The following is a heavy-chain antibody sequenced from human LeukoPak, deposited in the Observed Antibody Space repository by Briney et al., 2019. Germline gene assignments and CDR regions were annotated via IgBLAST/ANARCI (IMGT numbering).Heavy chain of an antibody. J-gene: IGHJ4*02. D-gene: IGHD1-14*01. CDR2: ISYSGNT. CDR1: GGSISNYY. V-gene: IGHV4-59*12. Sequence: PSETLSLTCTVSGGSISNYYWSWIRQPPGKELEWIGYISYSGNTDSNPSLKSRVTISVDTSKNQFSLKLSSVTAADTAVYYCARDHDPYGTGIHYFDYWGQGTLVTVSS. CDR3: ARDHDPYGTGIHYFDY.